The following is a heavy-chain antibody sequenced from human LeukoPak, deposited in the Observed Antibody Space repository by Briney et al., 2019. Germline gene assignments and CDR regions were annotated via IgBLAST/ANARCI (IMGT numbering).Heavy chain of an antibody. Sequence: SETLSLACTVSGGSVSSYYWSWIRQPPGKGLEWIGYIYYSGSTNYNPSLKSRVTVSVDTSKNQSSLKLSSVTAADTAVYYCARGPLTSNNWFDHWGQGTLVTVSS. J-gene: IGHJ5*02. CDR2: IYYSGST. CDR1: GGSVSSYY. V-gene: IGHV4-59*02. D-gene: IGHD3-9*01. CDR3: ARGPLTSNNWFDH.